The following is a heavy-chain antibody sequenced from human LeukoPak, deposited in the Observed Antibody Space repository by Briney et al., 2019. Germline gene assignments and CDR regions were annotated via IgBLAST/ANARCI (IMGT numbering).Heavy chain of an antibody. CDR3: AKDRIVGAISPYYFDY. Sequence: PGGSLRLSCAAAGVTFSSYAMSWVRQAPGKGLEWVSAISGSGGSTYYADSVKGRFTISRDNSKNTLYLQMNSLRAEDTAVYYCAKDRIVGAISPYYFDYWGQGTLVTVSS. D-gene: IGHD1-26*01. V-gene: IGHV3-23*01. J-gene: IGHJ4*02. CDR1: GVTFSSYA. CDR2: ISGSGGST.